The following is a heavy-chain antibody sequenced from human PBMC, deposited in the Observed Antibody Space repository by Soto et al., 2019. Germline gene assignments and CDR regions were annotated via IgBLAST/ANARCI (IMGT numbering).Heavy chain of an antibody. CDR3: ARGGISHWAYFYYMDV. CDR1: GGSISNPIYY. J-gene: IGHJ6*03. V-gene: IGHV4-39*07. CDR2: IFYSGST. D-gene: IGHD2-21*01. Sequence: SETLSLTCSVSGGSISNPIYYWAWIRQPPGKGLEWIGSIFYSGSTYYNPSLKSRVTMSVDTSKNQFSLTLNSVTAADTATYYCARGGISHWAYFYYMDVWDRGTTVTVSS.